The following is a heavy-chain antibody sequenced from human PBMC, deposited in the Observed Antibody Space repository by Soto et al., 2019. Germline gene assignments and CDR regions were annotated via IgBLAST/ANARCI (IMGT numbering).Heavy chain of an antibody. CDR1: GFTFSDYY. CDR2: ISSSSSYT. CDR3: ARAATVIEHSSSSLHY. Sequence: QVQLVESGGGLVKPGGSLRLSCAASGFTFSDYYMSWIRQAPGKGLEWVSYISSSSSYTNYADSVKGRFTISRDNAKNSLYLQMNSLRAEDTAVYYCARAATVIEHSSSSLHYWGQGTLVTVSS. D-gene: IGHD6-6*01. J-gene: IGHJ4*02. V-gene: IGHV3-11*06.